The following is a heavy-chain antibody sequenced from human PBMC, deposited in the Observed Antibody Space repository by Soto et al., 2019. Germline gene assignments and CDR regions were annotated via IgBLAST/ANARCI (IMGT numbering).Heavy chain of an antibody. V-gene: IGHV4-61*01. Sequence: PSETLSLTCSVSGAALNSGNYYCSWIRQVPGKGLEWIGHIYVTGAADYNPSLRSRITMSVDTSKKQFSLKLRSVTAADTAVYYCVRDGTKTLRDWFDPWGQGISVTVSS. CDR1: GAALNSGNYY. J-gene: IGHJ5*02. D-gene: IGHD1-1*01. CDR3: VRDGTKTLRDWFDP. CDR2: IYVTGAA.